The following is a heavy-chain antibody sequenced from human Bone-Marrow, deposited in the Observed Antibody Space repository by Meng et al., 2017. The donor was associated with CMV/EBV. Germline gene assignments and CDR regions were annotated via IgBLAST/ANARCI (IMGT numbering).Heavy chain of an antibody. CDR1: GFTFSSYA. D-gene: IGHD6-13*01. Sequence: GESLKISCAASGFTFSSYAMHWVRQAPGKGLEWVAVISYDGSNKYYADSVKGRFTISRDNSKNTLYLQMNSLRAEDTAVYYCARDPEQQLDYYHYYYGMDVWGQGTTVTVSS. V-gene: IGHV3-30*04. CDR2: ISYDGSNK. CDR3: ARDPEQQLDYYHYYYGMDV. J-gene: IGHJ6*02.